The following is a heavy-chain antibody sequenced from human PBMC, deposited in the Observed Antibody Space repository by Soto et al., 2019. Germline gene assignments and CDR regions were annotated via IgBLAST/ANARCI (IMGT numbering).Heavy chain of an antibody. D-gene: IGHD3-10*01. CDR1: GGSFSGYY. CDR2: INHSGST. CDR3: ARLPIMVRGWGDYYYAMDV. Sequence: QVQLQQWGAGLLKPSETLSLTCAVYGGSFSGYYWSWIRQPPGKGLEWIGEINHSGSTNYNPSLKSRVTISVDTSKNQFSLKLSSVTAADTAVYYCARLPIMVRGWGDYYYAMDVWGQGTTVTVSS. V-gene: IGHV4-34*01. J-gene: IGHJ6*02.